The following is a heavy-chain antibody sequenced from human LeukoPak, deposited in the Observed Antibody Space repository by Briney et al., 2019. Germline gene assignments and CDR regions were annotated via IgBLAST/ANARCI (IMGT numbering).Heavy chain of an antibody. CDR3: TTEKQWLVRFDY. Sequence: GGSLRLSCAASGFTFSSYWMSWFRQTPGKGLEWVGRIKSKTDGGTTDYAAPVKGRFTISRDDSKNTLYLQMNSLKTEDTAVYYCTTEKQWLVRFDYWGQGTLVTVSS. D-gene: IGHD6-19*01. J-gene: IGHJ4*02. CDR1: GFTFSSYW. V-gene: IGHV3-15*01. CDR2: IKSKTDGGTT.